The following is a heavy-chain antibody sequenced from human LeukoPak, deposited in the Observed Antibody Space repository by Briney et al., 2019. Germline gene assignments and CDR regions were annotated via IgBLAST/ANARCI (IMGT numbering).Heavy chain of an antibody. CDR1: GFTFSSYA. J-gene: IGHJ4*02. CDR2: ISASGGST. CDR3: ARQLQGDDY. D-gene: IGHD4-11*01. Sequence: GGSLRLSCAASGFTFSSYAMSWVRQAPGKGLEWVSAISASGGSTYYADSMKGRFTISRDSANNSLYLQMNSLRAEDTAVYYCARQLQGDDYWGQGTLVTVSS. V-gene: IGHV3-23*01.